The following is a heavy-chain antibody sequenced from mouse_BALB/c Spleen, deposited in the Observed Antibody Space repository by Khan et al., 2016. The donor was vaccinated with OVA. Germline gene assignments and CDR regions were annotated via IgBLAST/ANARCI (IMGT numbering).Heavy chain of an antibody. Sequence: VQLKESGPELVKPGASVKISCKASGYSFTGYFMHWVMQSHGKSLEWIGRINPHFGETFYNQKFVGKATLTVDESSSTAHMELRSLASEDSAVYYCARIYGSYFDYWGQGTTLTVSS. D-gene: IGHD1-1*01. CDR3: ARIYGSYFDY. V-gene: IGHV1-20*02. CDR2: INPHFGET. CDR1: GYSFTGYF. J-gene: IGHJ2*01.